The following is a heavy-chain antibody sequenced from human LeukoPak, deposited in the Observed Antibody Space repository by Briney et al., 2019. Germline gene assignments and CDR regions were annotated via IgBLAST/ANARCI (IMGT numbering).Heavy chain of an antibody. Sequence: SETLSLTCAVYGGSFSGYYWSWIRQPPGKGLEWIGEINHSGSTNYNPSLKSRVTISVDTSKNQFSLKLSSVTAADTAVYCCARGVLYSNYDYWGQGTLVTVSS. CDR3: ARGVLYSNYDY. J-gene: IGHJ4*02. CDR2: INHSGST. CDR1: GGSFSGYY. D-gene: IGHD4-11*01. V-gene: IGHV4-34*01.